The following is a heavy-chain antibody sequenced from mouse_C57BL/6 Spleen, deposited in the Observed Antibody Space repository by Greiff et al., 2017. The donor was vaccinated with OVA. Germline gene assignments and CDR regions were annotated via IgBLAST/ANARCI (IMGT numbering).Heavy chain of an antibody. CDR2: IWRGGGT. J-gene: IGHJ4*01. CDR3: ARKAYYSNYDAMDD. V-gene: IGHV2-2*01. CDR1: GFSLTSYG. D-gene: IGHD2-5*01. Sequence: QVQLKESGPGLVQPSQSLSITCTVSGFSLTSYGVHWVRQSPGKGLEWLGVIWRGGGTAYNAAFISRLSISKDNSKSQVFFKMNSLQADDTAIYYCARKAYYSNYDAMDDWGQGTSVTVSS.